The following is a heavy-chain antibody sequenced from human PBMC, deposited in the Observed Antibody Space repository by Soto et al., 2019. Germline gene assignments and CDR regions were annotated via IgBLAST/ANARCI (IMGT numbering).Heavy chain of an antibody. J-gene: IGHJ3*02. CDR3: AKDSGRGDILTGYYFDAFDI. CDR2: ISWNSGSI. D-gene: IGHD3-9*01. CDR1: GFTFDDYA. Sequence: EVQLVESGGGLVQPGRSLRLSCAASGFTFDDYAMHWVRQSPGEGLEWVSGISWNSGSIGYADSVKGRFTISRDNAKNSLYLQMNSLRAEDTALYYCAKDSGRGDILTGYYFDAFDIWGQGTMVTVSS. V-gene: IGHV3-9*01.